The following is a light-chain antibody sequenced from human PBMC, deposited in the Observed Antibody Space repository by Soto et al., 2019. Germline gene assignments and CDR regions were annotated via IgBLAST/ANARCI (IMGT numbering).Light chain of an antibody. Sequence: EIVLTQSPGTLSLSPGDRATLSCRASQSVSSSYLAWYQQKPGQAPGLLIYGASSRATGIPDRFSGSGSGTDFTLTISRLEPEDFAVYYCQQYNNWPQTFGQGTKVDIK. CDR2: GAS. CDR3: QQYNNWPQT. CDR1: QSVSSSY. J-gene: IGKJ1*01. V-gene: IGKV3-20*01.